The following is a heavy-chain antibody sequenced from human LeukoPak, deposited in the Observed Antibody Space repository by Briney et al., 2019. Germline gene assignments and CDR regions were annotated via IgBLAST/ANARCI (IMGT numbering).Heavy chain of an antibody. Sequence: GGSLRLSCVASGFNFRSYGMHWVRQAPGKGLEWVAIIWYDGRDKYYADSVKDRFTISRDNSRNTLYLQMNSLRAEDTAVYYCARDLGNSGFFDYWGQGTLVTVSP. D-gene: IGHD3-22*01. CDR3: ARDLGNSGFFDY. J-gene: IGHJ4*02. V-gene: IGHV3-33*01. CDR2: IWYDGRDK. CDR1: GFNFRSYG.